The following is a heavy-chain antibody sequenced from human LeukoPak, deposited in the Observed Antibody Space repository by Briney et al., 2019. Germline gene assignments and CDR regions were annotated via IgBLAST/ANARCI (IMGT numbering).Heavy chain of an antibody. J-gene: IGHJ4*02. Sequence: GGSLRLSCAASGFTFSSYTMNWVRQALGQGLEWVSTISDPHSGSETHYADSVKGRFTISRDNPKNTVYLQMNSLRAEDTAIYYCARGYDYGDYFDYWGQGTLVTVSA. CDR3: ARGYDYGDYFDY. D-gene: IGHD4-17*01. V-gene: IGHV3-23*01. CDR1: GFTFSSYT. CDR2: ISDPHSGSET.